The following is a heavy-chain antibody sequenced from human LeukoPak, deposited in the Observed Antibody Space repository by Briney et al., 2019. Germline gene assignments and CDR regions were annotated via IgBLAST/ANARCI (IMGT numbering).Heavy chain of an antibody. CDR2: IRSKAYGGTT. D-gene: IGHD3-22*01. CDR3: TRVGITMIVVLVDY. CDR1: GFTFGDYA. V-gene: IGHV3-49*03. Sequence: GGSLRLSCTASGFTFGDYAMSWFRQAPGKGLEWVGFIRSKAYGGTTEYAASVKGRFTISRDDSKSIAYLQMNSLKTEDTAVYYCTRVGITMIVVLVDYRGQGTLVTVSS. J-gene: IGHJ4*02.